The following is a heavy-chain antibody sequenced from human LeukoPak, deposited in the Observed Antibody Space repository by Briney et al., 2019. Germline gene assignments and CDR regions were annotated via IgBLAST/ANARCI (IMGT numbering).Heavy chain of an antibody. J-gene: IGHJ4*02. CDR3: AKDIAQGYTFGSIEQDY. CDR1: GFTFSSYA. D-gene: IGHD5-18*01. Sequence: GGSLRLSCAVSGFTFSSYAMSWVRQAPGKGLEWVSAISSGGNTYYADSVKGRFTISRDNSKDTLSLQMNSLRAEDTAVYYCAKDIAQGYTFGSIEQDYWGQGTLVTVSS. CDR2: ISSGGNT. V-gene: IGHV3-23*01.